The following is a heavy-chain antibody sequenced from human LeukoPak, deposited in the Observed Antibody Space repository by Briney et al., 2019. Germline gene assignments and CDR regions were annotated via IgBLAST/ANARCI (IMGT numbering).Heavy chain of an antibody. CDR1: GFTFSSYA. J-gene: IGHJ4*02. CDR2: ISGSGGST. V-gene: IGHV3-23*01. D-gene: IGHD1-26*01. Sequence: GGSLRLSCAASGFTFSSYAMSWVRQAPGKGLEWVSAISGSGGSTYYADSVKGRFTISRDNSKNTLYLQMNSLRAEDTAVYYCSKLRIVGATRDGFDYWGQGTLVTVSS. CDR3: SKLRIVGATRDGFDY.